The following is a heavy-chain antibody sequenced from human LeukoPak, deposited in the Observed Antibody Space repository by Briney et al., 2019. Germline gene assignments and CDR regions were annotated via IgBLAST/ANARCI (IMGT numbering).Heavy chain of an antibody. J-gene: IGHJ4*02. Sequence: GSLRLSCAASGFTVSSNYMSWVRQAPGKGLEWVSVIYSGGSTYYADSVKGRFTISRDNSKNTLYLQMNSLRAEDTAVYYCARDSVVVAASRGLAFDYWGQGTLVTVSS. D-gene: IGHD2-15*01. CDR3: ARDSVVVAASRGLAFDY. CDR1: GFTVSSNY. V-gene: IGHV3-53*01. CDR2: IYSGGST.